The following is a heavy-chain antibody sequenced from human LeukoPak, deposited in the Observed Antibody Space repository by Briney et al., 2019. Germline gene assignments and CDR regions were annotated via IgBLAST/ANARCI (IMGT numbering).Heavy chain of an antibody. CDR1: GFTFSSYA. CDR2: ISGSGGST. V-gene: IGHV3-23*01. CDR3: AKDLVYYYDSSGSPFQH. D-gene: IGHD3-22*01. J-gene: IGHJ1*01. Sequence: GGSLRFSCAASGFTFSSYAMSWVRQAPGKGLEWVSAISGSGGSTYYADSVKGRFTISRDNSKNTLYLQMNSLRAEDTAVYYCAKDLVYYYDSSGSPFQHWGQGTLVTVSS.